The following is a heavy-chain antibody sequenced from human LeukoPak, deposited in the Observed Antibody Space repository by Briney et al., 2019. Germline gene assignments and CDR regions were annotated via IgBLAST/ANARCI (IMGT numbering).Heavy chain of an antibody. CDR1: GGSISSYY. V-gene: IGHV4-4*07. CDR3: ARGYSSGWYYFDY. Sequence: PSETLSLTCTVSGGSISSYYWIWMRQPAGKGLEWIGRIYTSGSTNYNPSLKSRVTMSVDTSKNQFSLKLSSVTAADTAVYYCARGYSSGWYYFDYWGQGTLVTVSS. D-gene: IGHD6-19*01. J-gene: IGHJ4*02. CDR2: IYTSGST.